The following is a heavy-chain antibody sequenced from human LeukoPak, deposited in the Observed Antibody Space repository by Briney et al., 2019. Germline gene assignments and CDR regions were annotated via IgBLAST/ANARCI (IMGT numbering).Heavy chain of an antibody. J-gene: IGHJ6*03. CDR2: ISGSGGIT. Sequence: GGSLRLSCAASGFTFSSHGMSWVRQAPGKGLEWASGISGSGGITYYADSVKGRFTISRDKATNSLYLQMNSLRKEDTALYYCARDLMMEGRYFYHYMDVWGKGTTVTVSS. CDR3: ARDLMMEGRYFYHYMDV. V-gene: IGHV3-23*01. D-gene: IGHD2-8*01. CDR1: GFTFSSHG.